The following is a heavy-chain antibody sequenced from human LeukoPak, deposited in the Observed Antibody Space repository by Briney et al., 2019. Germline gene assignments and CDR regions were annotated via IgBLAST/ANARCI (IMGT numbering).Heavy chain of an antibody. CDR2: FDPEDGET. CDR1: GYTLTELS. CDR3: AHLRGYSYEDY. V-gene: IGHV1-24*01. J-gene: IGHJ4*02. Sequence: ASVKVSCKVSGYTLTELSMHWVRQAPGKGLEWMGGFDPEDGETIYAQKFQGRVTMNEDTSTDTAYMELSSLRSEDTAVYYCAHLRGYSYEDYWGQGTLVTVSS. D-gene: IGHD5-18*01.